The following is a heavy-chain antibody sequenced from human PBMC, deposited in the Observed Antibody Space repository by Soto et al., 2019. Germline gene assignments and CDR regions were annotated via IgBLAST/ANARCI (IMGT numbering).Heavy chain of an antibody. CDR3: EKDHANWGLSEYYFDY. CDR2: ISYDGSNK. D-gene: IGHD7-27*01. CDR1: GFTFSSYG. Sequence: GGSLRLSCAASGFTFSSYGMHWVRQAPGKGLERVAVISYDGSNKYYADSVKGRFTISRDNSKNTLYLQMNSLRAEDTAVYYCEKDHANWGLSEYYFDYWGQGT. V-gene: IGHV3-30*18. J-gene: IGHJ4*02.